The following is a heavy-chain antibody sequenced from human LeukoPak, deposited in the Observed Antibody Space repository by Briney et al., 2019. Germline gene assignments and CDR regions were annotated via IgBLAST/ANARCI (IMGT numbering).Heavy chain of an antibody. CDR1: VYTFTRYY. CDR3: ARALSVVRGVTLYYFDY. Sequence: ASVKVSCKASVYTFTRYYMLWVRQAPGQPLEWLGLVNPNIGGTNCAQKFQGRVTKTRDKTISTAYMELRRLTSDDTAVYYCARALSVVRGVTLYYFDYRGQETQVTVS. D-gene: IGHD3-10*01. J-gene: IGHJ4*02. CDR2: VNPNIGGT. V-gene: IGHV1-2*02.